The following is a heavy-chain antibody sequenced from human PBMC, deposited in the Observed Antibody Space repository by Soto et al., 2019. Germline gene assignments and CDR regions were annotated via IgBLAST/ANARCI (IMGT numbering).Heavy chain of an antibody. CDR2: ISGSGGST. CDR1: GFTFSSYA. CDR3: ARGGVTVTTKFWSYYYGMDV. D-gene: IGHD4-17*01. Sequence: GGSLRLSCAASGFTFSSYAMSWVRQAPGKGLEWFSAISGSGGSTYYADSVKGRFTISRDNSKNTLYLQMNSLRAEDPAVYYCARGGVTVTTKFWSYYYGMDVWGQGTTVTVSS. V-gene: IGHV3-23*01. J-gene: IGHJ6*02.